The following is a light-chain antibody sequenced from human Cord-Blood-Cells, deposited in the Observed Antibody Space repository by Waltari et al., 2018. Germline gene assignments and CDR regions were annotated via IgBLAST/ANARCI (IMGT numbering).Light chain of an antibody. J-gene: IGKJ4*01. CDR3: QQSYSTLT. Sequence: DIQMTQSPSPLSPSAGDRVTIPCRASQSISSYLNWYQQKPGKAPKLLIYAASSLQSGVPSRFSGSGSGTDFTLTISSLQPEDFATYYCQQSYSTLTFGGGTKVEIK. CDR2: AAS. V-gene: IGKV1-39*01. CDR1: QSISSY.